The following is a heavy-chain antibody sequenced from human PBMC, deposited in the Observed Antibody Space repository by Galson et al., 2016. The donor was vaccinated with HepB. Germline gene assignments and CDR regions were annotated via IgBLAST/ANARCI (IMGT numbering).Heavy chain of an antibody. V-gene: IGHV3-23*01. D-gene: IGHD2-2*01. CDR3: VQGSTAPAV. Sequence: SLRLSCAASGFTFRKYGMTWVRQAPGKGLEVVASISRSGDSIDYADSVEGRFTISRDNSKNTLSLQMNSLTADDPPIYYCVQGSTAPAVWGKGTTVTVSS. J-gene: IGHJ6*04. CDR1: GFTFRKYG. CDR2: ISRSGDSI.